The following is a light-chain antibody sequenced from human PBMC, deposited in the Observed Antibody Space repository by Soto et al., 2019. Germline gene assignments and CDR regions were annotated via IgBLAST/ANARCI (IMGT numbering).Light chain of an antibody. V-gene: IGKV1-5*03. CDR1: ESISSW. CDR2: KAS. J-gene: IGKJ4*01. CDR3: QQYNTYPLT. Sequence: DIQMTQSPSTLSASVGDRVSITCRASESISSWLAWYQQKPGKAPKILINKASNLESGVPSRFSGSGSGTEFTLNISSLQPDDFATYYCQQYNTYPLTFGGGTKVEIK.